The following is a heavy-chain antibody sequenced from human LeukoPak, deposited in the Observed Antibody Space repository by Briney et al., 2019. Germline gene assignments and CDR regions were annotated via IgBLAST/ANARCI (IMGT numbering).Heavy chain of an antibody. V-gene: IGHV3-23*01. J-gene: IGHJ3*01. CDR1: GFTFRDAA. CDR2: ISSSGNNA. CDR3: AKDIQLST. D-gene: IGHD5-24*01. Sequence: PGGSLRLSCAVSGFTFRDAAMTWVRQAPGKGLEWVSLISSSGNNAYYADSVEGRFTISRDNSKNTLSLQMNSLRVEDTAIYYCAKDIQLSTWGLGTMVTVSS.